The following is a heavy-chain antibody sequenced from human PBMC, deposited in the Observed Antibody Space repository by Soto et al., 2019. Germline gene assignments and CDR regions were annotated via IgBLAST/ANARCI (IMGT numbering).Heavy chain of an antibody. J-gene: IGHJ5*02. CDR2: IHYSGIT. D-gene: IGHD2-21*02. CDR1: GGSISSGDYY. CDR3: AKYVVVTAIGMGWFDP. V-gene: IGHV4-30-4*01. Sequence: QVQLQESGPGLVKPSQTLSLTCTVSGGSISSGDYYWSWIRQSPGKGLEWIGYIHYSGITFYNPSLKSRVTISVGPSTNQFSLKLTSVTAADTAVYYCAKYVVVTAIGMGWFDPWGQGTLVTVSS.